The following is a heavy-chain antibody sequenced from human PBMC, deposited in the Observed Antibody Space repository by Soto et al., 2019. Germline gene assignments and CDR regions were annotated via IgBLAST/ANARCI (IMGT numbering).Heavy chain of an antibody. CDR2: ISYDGSNK. V-gene: IGHV3-30*18. J-gene: IGHJ4*02. D-gene: IGHD2-2*01. CDR1: GFTFSSYG. CDR3: AKDSRDGIDY. Sequence: PVGSLRLSCAASGFTFSSYGMHWVRQAPGKGLEWVAVISYDGSNKYYADSVKGRFAISRDNSKNTLYLQMNSLRAEDTAVYYCAKDSRDGIDYWGQGTLVTVSS.